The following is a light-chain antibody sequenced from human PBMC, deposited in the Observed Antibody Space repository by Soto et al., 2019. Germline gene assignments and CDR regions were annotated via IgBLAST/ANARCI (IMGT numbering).Light chain of an antibody. CDR2: AAS. CDR1: QTINTY. V-gene: IGKV1-39*01. J-gene: IGKJ1*01. CDR3: QQSFSTPRT. Sequence: DIQMTQSPSSLSASVGDRVTISCRASQTINTYVNWYLQKPWKAPKLLIYAASSLHSGVPSRFSGSGSGTYFTLTISSLQPEDFATYYCQQSFSTPRTFGQGPKVEIK.